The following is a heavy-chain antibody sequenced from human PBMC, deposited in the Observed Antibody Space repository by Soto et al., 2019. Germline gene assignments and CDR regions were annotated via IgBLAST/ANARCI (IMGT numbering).Heavy chain of an antibody. CDR3: AGSSARSTSDY. Sequence: PSETVSLTCSVSGGSVTVGGYYWSWIRQLPGKGLEWIGYNYHTGSTFYNPSLKSRVTISLDTSKSQFSLKLTSVTAADTAMYSCAGSSARSTSDYPGPARPVTLSS. CDR1: GGSVTVGGYY. V-gene: IGHV4-31*03. D-gene: IGHD3-10*01. J-gene: IGHJ4*02. CDR2: NYHTGST.